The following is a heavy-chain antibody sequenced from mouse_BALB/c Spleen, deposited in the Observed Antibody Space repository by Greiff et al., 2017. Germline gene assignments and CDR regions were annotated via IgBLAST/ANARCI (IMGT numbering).Heavy chain of an antibody. CDR1: GFTFSSFG. CDR3: ARNDFYFDY. D-gene: IGHD2-4*01. V-gene: IGHV5-17*02. J-gene: IGHJ2*01. Sequence: DVHLVESGGGLVQPGGSRKLSCAASGFTFSSFGMHWVRQAPEKGLEWVAYISSGSSTIYYADTVKGRFTISRDNPKNTLFLQMTSLRSEDTAMYYCARNDFYFDYWGQGTTLTVSS. CDR2: ISSGSSTI.